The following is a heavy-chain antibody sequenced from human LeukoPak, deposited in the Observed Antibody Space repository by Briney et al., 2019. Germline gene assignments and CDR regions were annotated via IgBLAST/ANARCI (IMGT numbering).Heavy chain of an antibody. D-gene: IGHD2-2*02. CDR2: IIPILGIA. Sequence: ASVKVSCKASGGTFSSYAISWVRQAPGQGLEWMGRIIPILGIANYAQKFQGRVTITADKSTSTAYMELSSLRSEDTAVYYCARGSVVPAAIEPWGQGTLVTVSS. J-gene: IGHJ5*02. CDR3: ARGSVVPAAIEP. CDR1: GGTFSSYA. V-gene: IGHV1-69*04.